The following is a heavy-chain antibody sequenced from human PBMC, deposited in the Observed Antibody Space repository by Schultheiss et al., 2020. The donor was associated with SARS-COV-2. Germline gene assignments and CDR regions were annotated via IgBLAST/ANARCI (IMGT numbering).Heavy chain of an antibody. V-gene: IGHV3-30*03. J-gene: IGHJ4*02. CDR1: GFTFSSYG. Sequence: GGSLRLSCAASGFTFSSYGMHWVRQAPGKGLEWVAVISYDGSNKYYADSVKGRFTISRDNSKNTLYLQINSLRAEDTAVYYCARSLLGWGQGTLVTVSS. CDR3: ARSLLG. CDR2: ISYDGSNK. D-gene: IGHD1-26*01.